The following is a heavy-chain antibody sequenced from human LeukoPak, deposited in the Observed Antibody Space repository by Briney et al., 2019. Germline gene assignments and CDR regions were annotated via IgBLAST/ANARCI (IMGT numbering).Heavy chain of an antibody. D-gene: IGHD3-22*01. CDR1: GYTFTSFD. CDR2: MKSNNGHT. V-gene: IGHV1-8*01. J-gene: IGHJ4*02. CDR3: ARERGYYDSSGYYHFDY. Sequence: GASVKVSCKASGYTFTSFDFNWVRQATGQGLEWMGWMKSNNGHTGYAQKFQGRVTMTRDTSISTAYMELSSLTFEDTAVYYCARERGYYDSSGYYHFDYWGQGTLVTVSS.